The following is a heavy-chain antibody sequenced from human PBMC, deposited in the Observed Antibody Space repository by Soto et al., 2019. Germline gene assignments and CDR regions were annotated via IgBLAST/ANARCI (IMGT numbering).Heavy chain of an antibody. J-gene: IGHJ3*02. V-gene: IGHV1-58*02. D-gene: IGHD6-19*01. Sequence: ASVKVSCKASGFTFTSSAMQWVRQARGQRLEWIGWIVVGSGNTNYAQKFQERVTITRDMSTSTAYMELSSLRSEDTAVYYCAAGAWEQWLVLPGAFDIWGQGTMVTVSS. CDR2: IVVGSGNT. CDR3: AAGAWEQWLVLPGAFDI. CDR1: GFTFTSSA.